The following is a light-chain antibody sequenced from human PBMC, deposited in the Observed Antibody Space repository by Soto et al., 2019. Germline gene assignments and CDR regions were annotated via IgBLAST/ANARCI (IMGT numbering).Light chain of an antibody. J-gene: IGKJ1*01. CDR1: QSISSW. V-gene: IGKV1-5*03. CDR3: QQYNSYPWT. Sequence: DIQMTQSPSTLSASVGDRVTITCRASQSISSWLAWYQQKPGKAPKLLIYKASSLESGVPSRFNGSGSGTEITLTISSLQPDDFATYYCQQYNSYPWTFGQGTKAEIK. CDR2: KAS.